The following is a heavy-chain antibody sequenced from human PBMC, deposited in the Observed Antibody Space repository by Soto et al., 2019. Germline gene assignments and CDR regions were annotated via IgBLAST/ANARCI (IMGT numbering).Heavy chain of an antibody. J-gene: IGHJ5*02. CDR3: ARHPSAFWFDP. Sequence: QLQLQESGPGLVKPSETLSLTCSVSGGSISSSSYFWGWIRQPPGKGLEWIGSIYYSGSTYYNPSLTSRVTVPVYTSKNQFSLKLSSVTAADTAVYYCARHPSAFWFDPWGQGTLVTVSS. V-gene: IGHV4-39*01. CDR2: IYYSGST. CDR1: GGSISSSSYF. D-gene: IGHD6-19*01.